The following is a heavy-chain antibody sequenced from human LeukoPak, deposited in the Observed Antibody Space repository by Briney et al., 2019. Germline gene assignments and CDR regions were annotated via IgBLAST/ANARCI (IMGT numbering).Heavy chain of an antibody. J-gene: IGHJ6*03. CDR3: AKNGDRGAYCSGGSCYPYHYYYMDV. V-gene: IGHV3-23*01. Sequence: GGSLRLSCAASGFTFSSYGMSWVRQAPGKGLEWVSAISGTGGTTYYADSVKGRFTISRDNSKNTLYLQMNSLRAEDTAVYYCAKNGDRGAYCSGGSCYPYHYYYMDVWGKGTTVTISS. D-gene: IGHD2-15*01. CDR2: ISGTGGTT. CDR1: GFTFSSYG.